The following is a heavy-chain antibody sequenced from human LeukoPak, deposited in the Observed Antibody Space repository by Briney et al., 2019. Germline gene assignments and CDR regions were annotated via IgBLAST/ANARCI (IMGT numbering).Heavy chain of an antibody. CDR2: IYYSGST. V-gene: IGHV4-59*01. CDR3: ARSISSGWYSGTYFDY. Sequence: SETLSLTCTVSGGSISSYYWSWIRQPPGKGLEWIGYIYYSGSTNYNPSLKSRVTISVDTSKNQFSLKLSSVTAADTAVYYCARSISSGWYSGTYFDYWGQGTLVTVSS. J-gene: IGHJ4*02. CDR1: GGSISSYY. D-gene: IGHD6-19*01.